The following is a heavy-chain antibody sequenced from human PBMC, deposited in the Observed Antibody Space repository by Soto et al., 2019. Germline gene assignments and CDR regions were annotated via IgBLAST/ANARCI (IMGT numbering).Heavy chain of an antibody. V-gene: IGHV4-39*01. D-gene: IGHD1-26*01. Sequence: SETLSLTCTVSGGSISSSSYYWGWIRQPPGKGLEWIGSIYYSGSTYYNPSLKSRVTISVDTSKNQFSLKLSSVTAADTAVYYCARPYSGSRRYLDYWGQGTLVTVSS. J-gene: IGHJ4*02. CDR2: IYYSGST. CDR3: ARPYSGSRRYLDY. CDR1: GGSISSSSYY.